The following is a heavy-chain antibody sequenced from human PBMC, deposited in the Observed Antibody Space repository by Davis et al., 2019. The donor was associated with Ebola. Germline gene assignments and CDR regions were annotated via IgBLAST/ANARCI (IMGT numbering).Heavy chain of an antibody. CDR2: ISYDGSNK. V-gene: IGHV3-30-3*01. J-gene: IGHJ4*02. Sequence: GESLKISCAASGFTFSSYAMHWVRQAPGKGLEWVAVISYDGSNKYYADSVKGRFTISRDNSKNTLYLQMNSLRAEDTAVYYCAREGGSGSYYPGPLDYWGQGTLVTVSS. D-gene: IGHD3-10*01. CDR1: GFTFSSYA. CDR3: AREGGSGSYYPGPLDY.